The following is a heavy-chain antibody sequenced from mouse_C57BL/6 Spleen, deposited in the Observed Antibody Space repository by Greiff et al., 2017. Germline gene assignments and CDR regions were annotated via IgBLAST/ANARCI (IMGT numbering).Heavy chain of an antibody. J-gene: IGHJ4*01. V-gene: IGHV1-15*01. CDR1: GYTFTDYE. D-gene: IGHD1-1*01. Sequence: QVQLQQSGAELVRPGASVTLSCKASGYTFTDYEMHWVKQRPVHGLEWIGAIDPESSGTDYNQKFKGKATVTVDKSSSTAYMELSSLTSEDSAVYYCARWEFITNDPFDLDYWGQGTTVTVSS. CDR3: ARWEFITNDPFDLDY. CDR2: IDPESSGT.